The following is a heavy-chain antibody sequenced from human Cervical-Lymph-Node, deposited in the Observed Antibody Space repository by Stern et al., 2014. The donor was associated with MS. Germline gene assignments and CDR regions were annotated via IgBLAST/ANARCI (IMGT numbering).Heavy chain of an antibody. CDR2: INPKSGGT. Sequence: VQLVQSGAEVKKPGASVKVSCKASGYTFTGYYMHWVRQAPGQGLEWMGWINPKSGGTNYAQKFQGWVTMTRDTSISTAYMELSRLRSDDTAVYYCARSYYYYSSGYSHFDYWGQGTLVTVSS. D-gene: IGHD3-22*01. CDR1: GYTFTGYY. V-gene: IGHV1-2*04. CDR3: ARSYYYYSSGYSHFDY. J-gene: IGHJ4*02.